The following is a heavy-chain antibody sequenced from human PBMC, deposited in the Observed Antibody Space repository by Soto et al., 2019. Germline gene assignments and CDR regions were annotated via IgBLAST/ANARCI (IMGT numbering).Heavy chain of an antibody. Sequence: GGSLRLSCAASGFTFSSYGMHWVRQAPGKGLEWVAVIWYDGSNKYYADSVKGRFTISRDNSKNTLYLQMNSLRAEDTAVYYCASTIAVAGTGPGNYYYGMDVWGQGTTVTVSS. J-gene: IGHJ6*02. CDR3: ASTIAVAGTGPGNYYYGMDV. D-gene: IGHD6-19*01. CDR2: IWYDGSNK. V-gene: IGHV3-33*01. CDR1: GFTFSSYG.